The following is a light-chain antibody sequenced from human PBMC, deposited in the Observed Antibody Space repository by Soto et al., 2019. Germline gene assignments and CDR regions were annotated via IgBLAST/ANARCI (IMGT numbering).Light chain of an antibody. V-gene: IGKV3-11*01. CDR3: EQRSSWPLT. CDR2: DAS. J-gene: IGKJ4*01. CDR1: QSVGSY. Sequence: EIVLTQSPATLSLSPGERATLSCRASQSVGSYLAWYQQKPGQAPRLLIYDASDRAAGIPGRFSGSGSGTDFTLTIVSLEPEDFAVFYCEQRSSWPLTFGGGTKVEIK.